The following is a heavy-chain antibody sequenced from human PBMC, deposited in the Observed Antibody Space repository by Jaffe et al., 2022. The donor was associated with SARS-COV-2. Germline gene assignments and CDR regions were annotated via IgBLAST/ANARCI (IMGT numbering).Heavy chain of an antibody. V-gene: IGHV1-3*01. CDR3: ARDRRGIAVAGTGNNWFDP. J-gene: IGHJ5*02. Sequence: QVQLVQSGAEVKKPGASVKVSCKASGYTFTSYAMHWVRQAPGQRLEWMGWINAGNGNTKYSQKFQGRVTITRDTSASTAYMELSSLRSEDTAVYYCARDRRGIAVAGTGNNWFDPWGQGTLVTVSS. CDR1: GYTFTSYA. D-gene: IGHD6-19*01. CDR2: INAGNGNT.